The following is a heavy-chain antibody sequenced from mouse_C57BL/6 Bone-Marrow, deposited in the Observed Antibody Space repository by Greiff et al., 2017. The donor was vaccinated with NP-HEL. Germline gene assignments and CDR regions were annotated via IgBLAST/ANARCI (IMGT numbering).Heavy chain of an antibody. Sequence: DVLLVESGAELVRPGASVKLSCTASGFNITDDYMHWVKQRPEQGLEWIGWIDPENGDTEYASKFQGKATITADTSSNTAYLQLSSLTSEDTAVYYCTTLVATEDAMDYWGQGTSVTVSS. CDR1: GFNITDDY. CDR3: TTLVATEDAMDY. D-gene: IGHD1-1*01. V-gene: IGHV14-4*01. J-gene: IGHJ4*01. CDR2: IDPENGDT.